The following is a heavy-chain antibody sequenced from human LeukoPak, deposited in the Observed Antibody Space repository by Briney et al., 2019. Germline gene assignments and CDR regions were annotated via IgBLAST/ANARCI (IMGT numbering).Heavy chain of an antibody. J-gene: IGHJ5*02. D-gene: IGHD6-25*01. CDR1: GYSFTSYW. CDR2: IHAGDSNT. V-gene: IGHV5-51*01. CDR3: ARMSANWFDP. Sequence: GESLQISCKGSGYSFTSYWIGWVRQRPGKGLEWMGIIHAGDSNTRYSPPFQGQVTMSVDKSISTAYLQWSSVKASDTAMYYRARMSANWFDPWGQGTLVTVSS.